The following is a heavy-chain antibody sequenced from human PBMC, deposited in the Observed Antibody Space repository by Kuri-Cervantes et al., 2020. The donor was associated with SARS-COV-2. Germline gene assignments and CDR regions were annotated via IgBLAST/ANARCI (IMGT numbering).Heavy chain of an antibody. CDR2: IYYSGST. J-gene: IGHJ5*02. V-gene: IGHV4-39*01. CDR3: ARQMMSSVTIFGVVITRNWFDP. Sequence: GSLRLSCTVSGGSISSSSYYWGWIRQPPGKGLEWIGSIYYSGSTYYNPSLKSRVTISVDTSKNQFSLKLSFVTAAETAVYYCARQMMSSVTIFGVVITRNWFDPWGQGTLVTVSS. CDR1: GGSISSSSYY. D-gene: IGHD3-3*01.